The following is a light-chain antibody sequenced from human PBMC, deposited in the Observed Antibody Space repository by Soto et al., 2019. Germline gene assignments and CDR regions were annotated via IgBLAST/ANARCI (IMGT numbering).Light chain of an antibody. CDR3: LQHNTPPWT. J-gene: IGKJ1*01. V-gene: IGKV1-17*01. CDR1: QDIRSD. Sequence: DIQMTQSPSSLSASVGDRVTITCRASQDIRSDLAWFQQKPGKAPRRLVFHASSLQTGVPSRFSGDGYATEFTLTISSLQPEDFATYYCLQHNTPPWTFGQGTKVEIK. CDR2: HAS.